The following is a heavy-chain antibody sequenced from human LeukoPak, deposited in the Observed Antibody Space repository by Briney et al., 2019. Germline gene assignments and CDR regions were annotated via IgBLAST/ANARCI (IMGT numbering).Heavy chain of an antibody. CDR2: IYSGGST. CDR1: GFTFSSYW. CDR3: AKDGARNGVRYFDY. V-gene: IGHV3-53*01. Sequence: GGSLRLSCAASGFTFSSYWMSWVRQAPGKGLEWVSVIYSGGSTYYADSVKGRFTISRDNSKNTLYLQMNSLRAEDTAVYYCAKDGARNGVRYFDYWGQGTLVTVSS. J-gene: IGHJ4*02. D-gene: IGHD2-21*01.